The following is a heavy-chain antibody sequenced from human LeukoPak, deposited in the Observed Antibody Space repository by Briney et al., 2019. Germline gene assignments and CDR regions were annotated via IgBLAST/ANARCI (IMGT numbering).Heavy chain of an antibody. CDR2: IRSKTYDGTT. Sequence: GGSLRLSCTASGFTFGDYSMNWVRQPPGKGLEWVGFIRSKTYDGTTEYAASVKGRLTISRDDSKGIAYLQMNSLKTEDTAVYYCTRDQTPYYWGQGTLVTVSS. CDR1: GFTFGDYS. J-gene: IGHJ4*02. CDR3: TRDQTPYY. V-gene: IGHV3-49*04.